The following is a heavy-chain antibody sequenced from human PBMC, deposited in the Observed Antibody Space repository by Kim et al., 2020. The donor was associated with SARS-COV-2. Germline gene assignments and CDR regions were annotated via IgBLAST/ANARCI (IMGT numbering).Heavy chain of an antibody. CDR3: AHSRSVRASRDRYYYYVMDV. Sequence: SGPTLVNPTQTLTLTCTFSGFSLSTSGVGVGWIRQPPGKALEWLALIYWDDDKRYSPSLKSRLTITKDTSKNQVVLTMTNMDPVDTATYYCAHSRSVRASRDRYYYYVMDVWGQGTTVTVSS. J-gene: IGHJ6*02. CDR1: GFSLSTSGVG. CDR2: IYWDDDK. V-gene: IGHV2-5*02.